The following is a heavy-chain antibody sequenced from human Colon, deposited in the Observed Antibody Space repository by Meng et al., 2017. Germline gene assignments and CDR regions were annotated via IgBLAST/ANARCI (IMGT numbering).Heavy chain of an antibody. CDR3: AGGRVVVVASPSDY. CDR2: ISSSSS. CDR1: GFTFSSYS. D-gene: IGHD2-15*01. Sequence: EVQLVESGGGLVKPGGSLRLSCAASGFTFSSYSMNWVRQAPGKGLEWVSSISSSSSYADSVKSRFTISRDNAKNSLYLQMNSLRAEDTAVYYCAGGRVVVVASPSDYWGQGTLVTVSS. V-gene: IGHV3-21*01. J-gene: IGHJ4*02.